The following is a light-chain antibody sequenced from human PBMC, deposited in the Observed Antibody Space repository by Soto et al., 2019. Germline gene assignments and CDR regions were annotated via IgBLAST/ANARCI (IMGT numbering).Light chain of an antibody. CDR2: WAS. J-gene: IGKJ2*01. CDR3: QQYYSDFFT. V-gene: IGKV4-1*01. CDR1: QSLLYSSNNKTY. Sequence: DIVMTQSPDSLTVSLGERATINCKSSQSLLYSSNNKTYLAWYQHRPGQSPKMLIFWASARESGVPDRFAGSGSETDFTLTISSLQAEDAAVYYCQQYYSDFFTFGQGIRLEIK.